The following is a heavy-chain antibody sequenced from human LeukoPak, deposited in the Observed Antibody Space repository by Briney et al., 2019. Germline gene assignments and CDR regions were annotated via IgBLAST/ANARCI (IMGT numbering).Heavy chain of an antibody. CDR2: IKQDGSEK. D-gene: IGHD4-17*01. V-gene: IGHV3-7*01. CDR3: ASGYGDYTFHFDY. CDR1: GFTFSSYW. Sequence: PGGSLRLSCAASGFTFSSYWMSWVRQAPGKGLEWVANIKQDGSEKYYVDSVKGRFTISRDNAKNTLYLQMNSLRVEDTAVYYCASGYGDYTFHFDYWGQGTLVTVSS. J-gene: IGHJ4*02.